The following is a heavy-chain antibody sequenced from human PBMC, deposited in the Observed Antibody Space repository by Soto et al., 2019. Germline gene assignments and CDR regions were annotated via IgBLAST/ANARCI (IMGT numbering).Heavy chain of an antibody. V-gene: IGHV1-18*04. CDR2: ISAYNGNT. J-gene: IGHJ6*02. D-gene: IGHD1-1*01. CDR1: GGTFTIYF. Sequence: ASVKVSFKASGGTFTIYFISWGRQAPGQGLEWMGWISAYNGNTNYAQKLQGRVTITTDTSTSTAYMELRSLRSDDTAVYYCARERGRGWYSGGMEVWGQGTTVTVSS. CDR3: ARERGRGWYSGGMEV.